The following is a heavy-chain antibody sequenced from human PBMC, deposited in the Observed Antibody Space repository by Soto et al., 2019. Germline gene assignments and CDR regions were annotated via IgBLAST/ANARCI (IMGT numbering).Heavy chain of an antibody. Sequence: SVKVSCKASGGTFSSYAISWVRQAPGQGLEWMGGIIPIFGTANYAQKFQGRVTITADESTSTAYMELGSLRSEDTAVYYCARDGYCSGGSCYSALDYYYYGMDVWGQGTTVTVSS. J-gene: IGHJ6*02. V-gene: IGHV1-69*13. D-gene: IGHD2-15*01. CDR2: IIPIFGTA. CDR3: ARDGYCSGGSCYSALDYYYYGMDV. CDR1: GGTFSSYA.